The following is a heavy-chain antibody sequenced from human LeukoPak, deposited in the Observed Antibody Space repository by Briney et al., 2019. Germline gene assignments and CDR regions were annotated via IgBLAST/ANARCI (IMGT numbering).Heavy chain of an antibody. CDR1: GFALSNYG. Sequence: GRSLRLSCAASGFALSNYGMHWVRQAPGKGLEWVAVIWYDGSNEKYADSLKGRFTISRDNSKNRLYLQMTSLRAEDTAVYYCTRDRGGYTYATFDYWGLGTLVTVSS. CDR2: IWYDGSNE. D-gene: IGHD5-18*01. J-gene: IGHJ4*02. CDR3: TRDRGGYTYATFDY. V-gene: IGHV3-33*01.